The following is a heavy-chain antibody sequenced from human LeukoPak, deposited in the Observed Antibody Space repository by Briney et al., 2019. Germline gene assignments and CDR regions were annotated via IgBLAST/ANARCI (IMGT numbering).Heavy chain of an antibody. J-gene: IGHJ4*02. CDR1: GVSISTYH. CDR3: ARQQEVDDWGGSCFFDY. V-gene: IGHV4-59*08. CDR2: IDYSGST. Sequence: SETLSLSCTVSGVSISTYHWSWIRQPPGKGLQWVGDIDYSGSTKYNPSLKSRFTISVDTSKSQFSLKLSSLTAADTAVYYCARQQEVDDWGGSCFFDYWGRGTMVTVSS. D-gene: IGHD3-9*01.